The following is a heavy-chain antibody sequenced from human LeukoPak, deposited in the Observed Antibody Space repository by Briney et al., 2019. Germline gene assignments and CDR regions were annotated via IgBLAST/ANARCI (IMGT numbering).Heavy chain of an antibody. V-gene: IGHV4-30-2*01. Sequence: SQTLSLTCAVSGGSISSGGYSWSWIRQPPGKGLEWIGYIYHSGSTYYNPSLKSRVTISVDRSKNQFSLKLSSVTAADTAVYYCARDNGSPGDYYYGMDVWGQGTTVTVSS. D-gene: IGHD3-10*01. CDR3: ARDNGSPGDYYYGMDV. CDR1: GGSISSGGYS. CDR2: IYHSGST. J-gene: IGHJ6*02.